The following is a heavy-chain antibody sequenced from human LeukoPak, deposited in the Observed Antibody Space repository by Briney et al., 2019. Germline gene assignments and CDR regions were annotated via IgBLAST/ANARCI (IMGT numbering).Heavy chain of an antibody. CDR2: IRTDGSNQ. J-gene: IGHJ3*02. D-gene: IGHD1-14*01. V-gene: IGHV3-33*01. CDR3: ARDGYNVAFDS. Sequence: GRSLRLSSAAAGFTFTSIGMHWDRQAPGKGLEWEAVIRTDGSNQYYANSVKGRFRISRDASKNTLYLQMNSLRAEDTAVYYCARDGYNVAFDSWGEGAMVTVSS. CDR1: GFTFTSIG.